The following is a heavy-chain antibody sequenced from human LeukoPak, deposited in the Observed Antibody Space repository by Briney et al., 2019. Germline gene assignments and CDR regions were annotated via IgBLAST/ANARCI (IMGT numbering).Heavy chain of an antibody. CDR1: GYTFTGYY. D-gene: IGHD5-18*01. V-gene: IGHV7-4-1*02. Sequence: ASVKVSCKASGYTFTGYYMHWVRQAPGQGLEWMGWINTNTGNPTYAQGFTGRFVFSLDTSVSTAYLQISSLKAGDTAVYYCARLRIGGYSYGDDAFDIWGQGTMVTVSS. CDR2: INTNTGNP. J-gene: IGHJ3*02. CDR3: ARLRIGGYSYGDDAFDI.